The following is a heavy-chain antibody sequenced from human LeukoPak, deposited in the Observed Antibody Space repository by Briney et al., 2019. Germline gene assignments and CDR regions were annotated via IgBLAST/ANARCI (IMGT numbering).Heavy chain of an antibody. D-gene: IGHD2-8*01. J-gene: IGHJ4*02. CDR2: INRNGGST. Sequence: PGGSLRLSCEASGFTFDDYGMSWVRQPPGKGLEWVSGINRNGGSTDYADSVKGRFTISRDNAKNSHFLQMNSLGVEDTALYYCARGFRNGPFDCWGQGTLVTVSS. V-gene: IGHV3-20*04. CDR3: ARGFRNGPFDC. CDR1: GFTFDDYG.